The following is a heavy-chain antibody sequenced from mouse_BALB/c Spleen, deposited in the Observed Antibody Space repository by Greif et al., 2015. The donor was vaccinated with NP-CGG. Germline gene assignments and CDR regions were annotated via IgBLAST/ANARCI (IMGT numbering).Heavy chain of an antibody. Sequence: EVKLVESGGGLVQPGGSLRLSCATSGFTFSDFYMEWVRQPPGKRLEWIAASRNKANDYTTEYSASVKGRFIVSRDTSQSILYLQMNAPRAEDTAIYYCARDKYDWYFDVWGAGTTVTVSS. CDR2: SRNKANDYTT. CDR3: ARDKYDWYFDV. D-gene: IGHD2-14*01. V-gene: IGHV7-1*02. J-gene: IGHJ1*01. CDR1: GFTFSDFY.